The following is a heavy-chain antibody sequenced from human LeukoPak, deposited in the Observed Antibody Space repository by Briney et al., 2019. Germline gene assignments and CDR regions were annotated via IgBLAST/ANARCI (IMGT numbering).Heavy chain of an antibody. Sequence: GSLRLSCAASGFNGSNNYMRWVRQASGEGLEWVFGIYSGGSTYYADSVKGRFTISRDNSKNTLYLQMNSLRAEDTAVYYCARDRYNWNGCFDYWGQGTLVTVSS. CDR2: IYSGGST. CDR3: ARDRYNWNGCFDY. D-gene: IGHD1-20*01. V-gene: IGHV3-66*02. J-gene: IGHJ4*02. CDR1: GFNGSNNY.